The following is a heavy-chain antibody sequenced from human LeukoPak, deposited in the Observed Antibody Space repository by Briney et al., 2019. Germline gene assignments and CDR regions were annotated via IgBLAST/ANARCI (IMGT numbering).Heavy chain of an antibody. CDR1: GFTFDDYG. J-gene: IGHJ4*02. Sequence: GGSLRLSCAASGFTFDDYGMSWVRQAPGKGLEWVSGINWNGGSTGYADSVKGRFTISRDNSKNTLYLQMNSLRAEDTAVYYCARRSGAYSHPYDYWGQGTLVTVSS. CDR2: INWNGGST. D-gene: IGHD4/OR15-4a*01. CDR3: ARRSGAYSHPYDY. V-gene: IGHV3-20*04.